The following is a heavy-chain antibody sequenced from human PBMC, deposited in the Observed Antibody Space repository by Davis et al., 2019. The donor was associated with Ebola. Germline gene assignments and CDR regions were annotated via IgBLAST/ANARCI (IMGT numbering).Heavy chain of an antibody. CDR2: INPNSGGT. Sequence: ASVKVSCKASGYTFTGYYMHWVRQAPGQGLEWMGWINPNSGGTNYAQKFQGRVTMTRDTSISTAYMELSRLRSEDTAVYYCARDADYCSSTSCYSWFDPWGQGTLVTVSS. V-gene: IGHV1-2*02. CDR3: ARDADYCSSTSCYSWFDP. D-gene: IGHD2-2*02. CDR1: GYTFTGYY. J-gene: IGHJ5*02.